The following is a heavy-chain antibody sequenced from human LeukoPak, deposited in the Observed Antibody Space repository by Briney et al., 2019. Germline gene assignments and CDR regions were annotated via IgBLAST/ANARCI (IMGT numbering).Heavy chain of an antibody. D-gene: IGHD3-16*01. CDR1: GFTVSRAC. CDR2: INDDGSGT. V-gene: IGHV3-7*01. Sequence: GRCVRLAWAPAGFTVSRACMTWARQAPGEGLAWVATINDDGSGTHYVDTVPGRLTISRDNAKKPLWLPMNSLRVEQTAMYYCADLGSRDWGEGTLVTVSS. J-gene: IGHJ4*02. CDR3: ADLGSRD.